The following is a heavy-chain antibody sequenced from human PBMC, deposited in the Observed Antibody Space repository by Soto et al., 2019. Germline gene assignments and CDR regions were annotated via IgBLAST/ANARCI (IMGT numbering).Heavy chain of an antibody. D-gene: IGHD2-8*01. Sequence: GGSLRLSCAASGFTFSNAWMSWVRQAPGKGLEWVGRIKSKTDGGTTDYAAPVKGRFTISRDDSKNTLYLQMNSLKTEDTAVYYCTTAHPYCTNGVCWGFGAFDIWGQGTMVTVSS. CDR3: TTAHPYCTNGVCWGFGAFDI. V-gene: IGHV3-15*01. J-gene: IGHJ3*02. CDR1: GFTFSNAW. CDR2: IKSKTDGGTT.